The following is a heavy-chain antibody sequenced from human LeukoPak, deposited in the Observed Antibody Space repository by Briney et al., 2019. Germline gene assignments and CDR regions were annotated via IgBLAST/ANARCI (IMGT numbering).Heavy chain of an antibody. D-gene: IGHD3-22*01. Sequence: GGSLRLSCAASGFTFSSYGMSWVSQAPGKGLEWVSGINGNGGSTGYADSVKDRFTISRDNAKNSLYLQMTSLRAEDTAVYYCARHQPDDYSGYHWGQGTLVTVSS. J-gene: IGHJ5*02. CDR1: GFTFSSYG. CDR3: ARHQPDDYSGYH. CDR2: INGNGGST. V-gene: IGHV3-20*04.